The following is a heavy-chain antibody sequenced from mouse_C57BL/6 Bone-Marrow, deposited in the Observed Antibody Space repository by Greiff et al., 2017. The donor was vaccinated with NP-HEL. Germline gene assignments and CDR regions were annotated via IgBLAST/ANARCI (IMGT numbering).Heavy chain of an antibody. J-gene: IGHJ2*01. CDR1: GFSFNTYA. Sequence: EVQVVESGGGLVQPKGSLKLSCAASGFSFNTYAMNWVRQAPGKGLEWVARIRSKSNNYATYYADSVKDRFTISRYDSESMLYLQMNNLKTEDTAMYYCVRGGSSGPLFDYWGQGTTLTVSS. D-gene: IGHD3-2*02. CDR2: IRSKSNNYAT. V-gene: IGHV10-1*01. CDR3: VRGGSSGPLFDY.